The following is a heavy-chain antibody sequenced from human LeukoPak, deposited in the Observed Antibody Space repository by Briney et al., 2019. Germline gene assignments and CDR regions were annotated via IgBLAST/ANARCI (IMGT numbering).Heavy chain of an antibody. D-gene: IGHD3-10*01. CDR1: GFTFDDYA. J-gene: IGHJ4*02. Sequence: GGSLRLSCAASGFTFDDYAMHWVRQAPGKGLEWVSGISWNSGSIGYADSVKGRFAISRDNAKNSLYLQMNSLRAEDTALYYCAKGGSGSYFDYWGQGPLVTVSS. CDR2: ISWNSGSI. CDR3: AKGGSGSYFDY. V-gene: IGHV3-9*01.